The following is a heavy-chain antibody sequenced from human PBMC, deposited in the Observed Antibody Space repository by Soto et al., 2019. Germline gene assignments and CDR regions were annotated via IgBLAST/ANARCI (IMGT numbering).Heavy chain of an antibody. CDR2: IYYSGST. CDR1: GGSISSSSYY. CDR3: ARLLDITMVRGVTHYYYYYGMDV. D-gene: IGHD3-10*01. J-gene: IGHJ6*02. Sequence: SETLSITCTVSGGSISSSSYYWGWIRQPPGKGLEWIGSIYYSGSTYYNPSLKSRVTISVDTSKNQFSLKLSSVTAADTAVYYCARLLDITMVRGVTHYYYYYGMDVWGQGTTVTVSS. V-gene: IGHV4-39*01.